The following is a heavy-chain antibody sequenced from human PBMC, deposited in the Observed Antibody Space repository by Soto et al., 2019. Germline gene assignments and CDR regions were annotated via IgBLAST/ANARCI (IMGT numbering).Heavy chain of an antibody. CDR1: GFSVSSNY. CDR2: LSDGDTT. Sequence: LVESGGGWIQPGGSLRLSCAASGFSVSSNYMSWVRQAPGKGLEWIAVLSDGDTTYYADSVKGRFTISRDNSKNTVYLQMSRRRAEDTAVYYCARPHSRSYRWAADSWGQGTLVIVSS. CDR3: ARPHSRSYRWAADS. V-gene: IGHV3-53*01. J-gene: IGHJ4*02. D-gene: IGHD2-8*02.